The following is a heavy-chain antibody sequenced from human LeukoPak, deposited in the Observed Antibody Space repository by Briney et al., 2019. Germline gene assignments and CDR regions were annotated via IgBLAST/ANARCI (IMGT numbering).Heavy chain of an antibody. CDR2: INPDSGGT. CDR1: GYTFTGYY. CDR3: AREPATMVRGVLLGKFDP. J-gene: IGHJ5*02. V-gene: IGHV1-2*06. Sequence: ASVKVSCKASGYTFTGYYMHWVRQAPGQGLEWMGRINPDSGGTNYAQKFQGRVTMTRDTSISTAYMELSRLRSDDTAVYYCAREPATMVRGVLLGKFDPWGQGTLVTVSS. D-gene: IGHD3-10*01.